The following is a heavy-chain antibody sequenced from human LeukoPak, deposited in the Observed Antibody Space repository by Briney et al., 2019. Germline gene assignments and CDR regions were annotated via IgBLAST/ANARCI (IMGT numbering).Heavy chain of an antibody. CDR3: ARVISGGCSSTSCYSTVNDAFDI. J-gene: IGHJ3*02. Sequence: ASVKVSCKASGGTFSSYAISWVRQAPGQGLEWMGGIIPIFGTANYAQKFQGRVTITADESTSTAYMELSSLRSEDTAVYYSARVISGGCSSTSCYSTVNDAFDIWGQGTMVTVSS. CDR1: GGTFSSYA. CDR2: IIPIFGTA. V-gene: IGHV1-69*13. D-gene: IGHD2-2*01.